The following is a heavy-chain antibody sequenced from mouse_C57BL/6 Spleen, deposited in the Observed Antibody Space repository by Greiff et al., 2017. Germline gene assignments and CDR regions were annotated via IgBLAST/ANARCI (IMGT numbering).Heavy chain of an antibody. CDR3: SRVSDSFVTCFSD. J-gene: IGHJ2*01. D-gene: IGHD1-3*01. CDR2: IYPGDGDT. CDR1: GYAFTSYW. V-gene: IGHV1-80*01. Sequence: QVQLQQPGAELVKPGASVKISCKASGYAFTSYWMNWVKQRPGQGLEWIGQIYPGDGDTNYNGKFKVKATLTVDKSSSQAYMHLSILTAEDSAVYFCSRVSDSFVTCFSDWGQGATLTVSS.